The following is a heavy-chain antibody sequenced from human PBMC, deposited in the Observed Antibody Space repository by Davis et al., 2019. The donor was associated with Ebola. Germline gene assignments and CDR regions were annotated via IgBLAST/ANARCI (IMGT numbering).Heavy chain of an antibody. D-gene: IGHD3-3*01. J-gene: IGHJ4*02. CDR3: ARAPYYDFWSGDY. CDR1: GFTFSSYA. Sequence: GESLKISCAASGFTFSSYAMSWVRQAPGKGLEWVSAISGSGGSTYYADSVKGRFTISRDNSKNTLYLQMNSLRAKDTAVYYCARAPYYDFWSGDYWGQGTLVTVSS. CDR2: ISGSGGST. V-gene: IGHV3-23*01.